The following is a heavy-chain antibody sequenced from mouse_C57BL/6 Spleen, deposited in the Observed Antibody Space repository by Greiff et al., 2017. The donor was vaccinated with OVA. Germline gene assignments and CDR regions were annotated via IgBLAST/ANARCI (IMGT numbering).Heavy chain of an antibody. CDR1: GFSLTSYG. D-gene: IGHD2-3*01. J-gene: IGHJ2*01. CDR2: IWSGGST. Sequence: QVQLQQSGPGLVQPSQSLSITCTVSGFSLTSYGVHWVRQSPGKGLEWLGVIWSGGSTDYNAAFISRLSIRKDNSKSQVFFKMNSLQADDTAIYYCARNSIYDGYYLYYFDYWGQGTTLTVSS. V-gene: IGHV2-2*01. CDR3: ARNSIYDGYYLYYFDY.